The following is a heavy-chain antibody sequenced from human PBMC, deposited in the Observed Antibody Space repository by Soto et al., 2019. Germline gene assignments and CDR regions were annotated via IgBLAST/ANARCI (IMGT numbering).Heavy chain of an antibody. CDR1: GGTFSTHA. Sequence: QVQLVQSGAEVKKPGSSVRVSCKASGGTFSTHAISWVRQAPGRGPEWIGGIIPTYGSRKYAANFKGRVTMIADASTNTASMEMSSLRSEDTAVYYCARDPYVGYSVRIGYYGLDVWGQGSTVTVSS. CDR3: ARDPYVGYSVRIGYYGLDV. J-gene: IGHJ6*02. V-gene: IGHV1-69*01. CDR2: IIPTYGSR. D-gene: IGHD2-21*01.